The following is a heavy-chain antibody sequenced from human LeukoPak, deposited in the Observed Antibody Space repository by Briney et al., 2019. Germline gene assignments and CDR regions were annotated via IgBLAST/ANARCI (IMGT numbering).Heavy chain of an antibody. D-gene: IGHD2-15*01. J-gene: IGHJ6*02. Sequence: ASVKVSCKASGYTFTGHYMHWGRQAPGHGLEWLGWINPNSGDTDYAQKCQGRVTMTSDTSITTVNMELKRLRSDDTAVYYSARGRQYCSGGSCYFYYNYGMDVWGQGTTVTVSS. V-gene: IGHV1-2*02. CDR2: INPNSGDT. CDR1: GYTFTGHY. CDR3: ARGRQYCSGGSCYFYYNYGMDV.